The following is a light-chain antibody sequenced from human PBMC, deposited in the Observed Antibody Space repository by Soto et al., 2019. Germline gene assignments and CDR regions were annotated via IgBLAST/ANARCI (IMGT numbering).Light chain of an antibody. CDR2: GAS. Sequence: DIVMTQSPATLSVAPGERVTFSCRASQGVSRKLAWYQHKPGQAPRLLISGASSRATGIPDRFSGSGSGTDFTLTISRLEPEDFAVYYCQQYGSSRTFGQGTKVDIK. V-gene: IGKV3-20*01. J-gene: IGKJ1*01. CDR3: QQYGSSRT. CDR1: QGVSRK.